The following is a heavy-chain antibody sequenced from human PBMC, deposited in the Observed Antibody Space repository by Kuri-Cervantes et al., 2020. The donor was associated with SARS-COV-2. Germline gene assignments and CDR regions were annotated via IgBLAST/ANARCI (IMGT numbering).Heavy chain of an antibody. CDR3: AKAPRPHWDGGNSGDY. J-gene: IGHJ4*02. CDR1: GFSFRNYG. V-gene: IGHV3-33*03. D-gene: IGHD4-23*01. Sequence: GGSLRLSCAASGFSFRNYGMHWVRQAPDKGLEWVAGIWYDGSNENYADSVKGRFIVSRDNSKNTLYLQMNSLRAEDTAVYYCAKAPRPHWDGGNSGDYWGQGTLVTVSS. CDR2: IWYDGSNE.